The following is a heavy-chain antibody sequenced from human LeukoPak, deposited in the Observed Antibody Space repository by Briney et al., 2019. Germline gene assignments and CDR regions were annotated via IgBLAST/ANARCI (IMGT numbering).Heavy chain of an antibody. D-gene: IGHD6-13*01. CDR1: GGSISSYY. V-gene: IGHV4-59*01. J-gene: IGHJ4*02. Sequence: SETLSLTCTVSGGSISSYYWSWIRQPPGKGLEWIGYIYYSGSINYNPSLKSRVTISVDTSKNQFSLKLSSVTAADTAVYYCARGGIAAAGYYFDYWGQGTLVTVSS. CDR3: ARGGIAAAGYYFDY. CDR2: IYYSGSI.